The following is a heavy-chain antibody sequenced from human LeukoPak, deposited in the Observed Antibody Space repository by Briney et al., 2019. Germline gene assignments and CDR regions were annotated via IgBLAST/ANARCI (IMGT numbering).Heavy chain of an antibody. CDR1: GFTFTIYW. D-gene: IGHD3-3*01. Sequence: GGSLRLSCAASGFTFTIYWMSWVRQAPGKGLEWVANINQDGSEENYVDSVKGRFTISRDNAKKSMYLQMNSLRAEDTVVYYCARSRGYYPPYWGQGTLVTVSS. CDR3: ARSRGYYPPY. V-gene: IGHV3-7*04. J-gene: IGHJ4*02. CDR2: INQDGSEE.